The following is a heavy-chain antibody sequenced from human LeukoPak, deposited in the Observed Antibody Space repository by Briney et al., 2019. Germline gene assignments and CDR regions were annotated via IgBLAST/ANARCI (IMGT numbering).Heavy chain of an antibody. V-gene: IGHV3-7*03. J-gene: IGHJ4*02. CDR1: GFTFSRYW. CDR2: INQDGSEK. Sequence: QPGGSLRLSCAASGFTFSRYWMSWVRQAPGKGLEWVANINQDGSEKYYVDSVKGRFTISRDNAKNSLHLQMNGLRAEDTAVYYCAGGPLFGSGMVDYWGQGTLVTVSS. CDR3: AGGPLFGSGMVDY. D-gene: IGHD3-10*01.